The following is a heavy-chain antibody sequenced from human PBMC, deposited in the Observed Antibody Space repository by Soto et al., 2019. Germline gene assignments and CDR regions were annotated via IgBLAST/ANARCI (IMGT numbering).Heavy chain of an antibody. Sequence: EVQLLESGGKLVQPGGSLTLSFAASGFTFSTYAMAWVRQAPGKGLEWVSGVSASGLNTDYADPVKGRFYISRDNSKDTVALHLDSLRAEDTALYYCAKGRPRRISGYLFDYWGQGTPVTVSS. J-gene: IGHJ4*02. CDR2: VSASGLNT. V-gene: IGHV3-23*01. D-gene: IGHD5-18*01. CDR1: GFTFSTYA. CDR3: AKGRPRRISGYLFDY.